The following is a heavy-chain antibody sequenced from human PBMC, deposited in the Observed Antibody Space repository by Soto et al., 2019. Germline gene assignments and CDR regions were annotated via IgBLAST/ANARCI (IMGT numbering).Heavy chain of an antibody. V-gene: IGHV1-18*01. CDR1: GYTFTNYG. Sequence: ASLKVSCKASGYTFTNYGFSWVRQAPGQGLQWVGWISAYNGDTNYAQRFQGRVTLTTDTSTTTAYMELRSLTSDDTAVYYCARDPPKSYGSGKGDYWGQGTPVTVSS. CDR3: ARDPPKSYGSGKGDY. D-gene: IGHD3-10*01. CDR2: ISAYNGDT. J-gene: IGHJ4*02.